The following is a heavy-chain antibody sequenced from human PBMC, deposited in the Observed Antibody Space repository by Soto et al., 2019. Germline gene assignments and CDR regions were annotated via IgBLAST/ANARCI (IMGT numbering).Heavy chain of an antibody. CDR3: ARLRLKYYYYYMDV. V-gene: IGHV4-59*08. J-gene: IGHJ6*03. CDR1: GGSISSYY. Sequence: SETLSLTCTVSGGSISSYYWSWIRQPPGKGLEWIGYIYYSGSTNYNPSLKSRVTISVDTSKNQFSLKLSSVTAADTAVYYCARLRLKYYYYYMDVWGKGTTVTVSS. CDR2: IYYSGST.